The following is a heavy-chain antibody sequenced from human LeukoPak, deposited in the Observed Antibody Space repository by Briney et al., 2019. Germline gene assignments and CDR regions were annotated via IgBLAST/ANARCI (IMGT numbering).Heavy chain of an antibody. CDR1: GGTFSSYA. CDR2: IIPIFGTA. Sequence: SVKVSCKASGGTFSSYAISWVRQAPGQGLEWMGGIIPIFGTANYAQKFQGRVTITTDESTSTAYMELGSLRSEDTAVYYCASVRSSSSPRRYNWFDPWGQGTLVTVSS. D-gene: IGHD6-13*01. V-gene: IGHV1-69*05. CDR3: ASVRSSSSPRRYNWFDP. J-gene: IGHJ5*02.